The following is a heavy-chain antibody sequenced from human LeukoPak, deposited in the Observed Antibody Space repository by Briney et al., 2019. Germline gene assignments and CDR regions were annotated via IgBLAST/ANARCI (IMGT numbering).Heavy chain of an antibody. Sequence: GRSLRLSCAASGFTFREYGMHWVRQAPGKGLEWVAVIWHDGRFAYYVDSVEGRFTVSRDNAKNTMVLQMNSLRAEDTSIYYCARQGGIYDQFDLWGQGSLVTVSS. CDR2: IWHDGRFA. D-gene: IGHD3-16*01. CDR3: ARQGGIYDQFDL. V-gene: IGHV3-33*01. CDR1: GFTFREYG. J-gene: IGHJ5*02.